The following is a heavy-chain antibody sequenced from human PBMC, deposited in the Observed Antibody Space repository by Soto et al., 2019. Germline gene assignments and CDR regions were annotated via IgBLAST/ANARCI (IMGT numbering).Heavy chain of an antibody. CDR1: GGSISSGDYY. D-gene: IGHD3-10*01. Sequence: QVQLQESGPGLVKPSQTLSLTCTVSGGSISSGDYYWSWIRQPPGKGLEWIGYIYYSGSTYYNPSLKSRVTISVDTSKNQFSLKLSSVTAADPAVYYCARAWGDYPPMAYYAMDVWGQGTTVTVSS. CDR2: IYYSGST. CDR3: ARAWGDYPPMAYYAMDV. V-gene: IGHV4-30-4*01. J-gene: IGHJ6*02.